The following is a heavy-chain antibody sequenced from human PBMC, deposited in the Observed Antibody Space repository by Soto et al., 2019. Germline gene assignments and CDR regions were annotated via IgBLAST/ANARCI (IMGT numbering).Heavy chain of an antibody. D-gene: IGHD4-17*01. Sequence: EVQLVQSGAEVKKPGESLMISCKGLGYIFTSYWIGWVRQVPGKGLEWMGSIYPGDSETRYNASVQGQVTLSVYKSTATAYLQWSSLKASDTAVYFCARVVYGGNSPRMGVWGQGTTVIVS. J-gene: IGHJ6*02. CDR3: ARVVYGGNSPRMGV. CDR2: IYPGDSET. CDR1: GYIFTSYW. V-gene: IGHV5-51*01.